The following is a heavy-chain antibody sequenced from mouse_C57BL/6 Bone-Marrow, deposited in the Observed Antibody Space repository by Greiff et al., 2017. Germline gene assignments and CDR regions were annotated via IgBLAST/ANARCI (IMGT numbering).Heavy chain of an antibody. Sequence: VQLQQSGAELVRPGASVKLSCTASGFNIKDDYMHWVKQRPEQGLEWIGWIDPENGDTESASKFQGKATITADTSSNPAYLQLSSLTSEDTAVSYCTYYYGSSGWYFDVWGTGTTVTVSS. J-gene: IGHJ1*03. V-gene: IGHV14-4*01. CDR1: GFNIKDDY. CDR2: IDPENGDT. CDR3: TYYYGSSGWYFDV. D-gene: IGHD1-1*01.